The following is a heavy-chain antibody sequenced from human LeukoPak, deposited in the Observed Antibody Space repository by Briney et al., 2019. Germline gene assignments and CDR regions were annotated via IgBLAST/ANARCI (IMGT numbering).Heavy chain of an antibody. CDR1: GGSISSSSYY. V-gene: IGHV4-39*07. J-gene: IGHJ4*02. CDR3: ARGGVYDSSGYLYYFDY. D-gene: IGHD3-22*01. CDR2: IYYSGST. Sequence: SETLSLTCTVSGGSISSSSYYWGWIRQPPGKGLEWIGSIYYSGSTYYNPSLKSRVTISVDTSKNQFSLKLSSVTAADTAVYYCARGGVYDSSGYLYYFDYWGQGTLVTVSS.